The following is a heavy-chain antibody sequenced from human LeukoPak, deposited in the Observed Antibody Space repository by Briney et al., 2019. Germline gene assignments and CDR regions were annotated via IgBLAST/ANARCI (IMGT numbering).Heavy chain of an antibody. V-gene: IGHV4-34*01. J-gene: IGHJ6*03. CDR1: GGSFSGYY. Sequence: SETLCLTCAVYGGSFSGYYWSWIRQPPGKGLEWIGEINHSGSTNYNPSLKSRVTISVDTSKNQFSLKLSSVTAADTAVYYCARGTNILTGYYYYMDVWGKGTTVTVSS. CDR3: ARGTNILTGYYYYMDV. CDR2: INHSGST. D-gene: IGHD3-9*01.